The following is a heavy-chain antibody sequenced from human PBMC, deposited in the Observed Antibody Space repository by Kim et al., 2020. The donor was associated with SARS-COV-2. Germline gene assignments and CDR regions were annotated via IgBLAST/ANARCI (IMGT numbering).Heavy chain of an antibody. V-gene: IGHV3-9*01. D-gene: IGHD6-6*01. Sequence: YADSGKGRFTTSRDNAKKYLYLQMNSLRAEDTALYYCAKDIGAARGSFDYWGQGTLVTVSS. J-gene: IGHJ4*02. CDR3: AKDIGAARGSFDY.